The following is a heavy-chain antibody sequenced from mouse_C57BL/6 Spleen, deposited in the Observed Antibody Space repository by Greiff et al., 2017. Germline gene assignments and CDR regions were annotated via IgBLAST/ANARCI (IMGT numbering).Heavy chain of an antibody. J-gene: IGHJ4*01. CDR1: GFSLSTFGMG. CDR2: IWWDDDK. V-gene: IGHV8-8*01. D-gene: IGHD3-2*02. CDR3: ARMCDSSGPTGGAMDY. Sequence: QVTLKESGPGILQPSQTLSLTCSFSGFSLSTFGMGVGWIRQPSGKGLEWLAHIWWDDDKYYNPALKSRLTISKDTSKNQVFLKIANVDTADTATYYCARMCDSSGPTGGAMDYWGQGTSVTVSS.